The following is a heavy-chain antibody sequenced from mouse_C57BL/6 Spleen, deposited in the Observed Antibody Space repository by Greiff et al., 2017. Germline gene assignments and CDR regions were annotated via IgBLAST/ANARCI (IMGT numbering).Heavy chain of an antibody. CDR1: GYTFTDYE. CDR2: IDPETGGT. J-gene: IGHJ1*03. D-gene: IGHD1-1*01. V-gene: IGHV1-15*01. Sequence: VQLQQSGAELVRPGASVTLSCKASGYTFTDYEMHWVKQTPVHGLEWIGAIDPETGGTAYKQKFKGKAILTADKSSSTAYMELRSLTSEDSAVYYCTRDDYGSSHWYFDVWGTGTTVTVSS. CDR3: TRDDYGSSHWYFDV.